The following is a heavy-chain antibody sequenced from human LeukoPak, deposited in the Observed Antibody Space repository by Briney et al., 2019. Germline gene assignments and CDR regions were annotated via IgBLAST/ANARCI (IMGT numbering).Heavy chain of an antibody. Sequence: ASVKVSCKASGDSFSSYYVHWVRQAPGQGLEWMGIINPSGGSTSHAQKFRGRVTMTRDTSTSTVYMELSSLTSEDTAVYYCARATTGTPRGISDYWGQGTLVTVSS. CDR2: INPSGGST. CDR3: ARATTGTPRGISDY. J-gene: IGHJ4*02. D-gene: IGHD1-1*01. V-gene: IGHV1-46*01. CDR1: GDSFSSYY.